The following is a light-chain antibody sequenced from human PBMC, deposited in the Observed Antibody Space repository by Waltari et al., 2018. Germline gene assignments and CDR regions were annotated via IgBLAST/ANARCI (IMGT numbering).Light chain of an antibody. CDR1: QSLVYTDGTTY. V-gene: IGKV2-30*01. CDR2: KVS. Sequence: DVVLTQSPLSLPVTLGQPASISCRSGQSLVYTDGTTYLSWFNQRPGQSPRRLISKVSNRDSGVPDRFSGSGSGTDFTLKISGVEAEDIGIYYCMQGIHWPFTFGPGTKVDIK. J-gene: IGKJ3*01. CDR3: MQGIHWPFT.